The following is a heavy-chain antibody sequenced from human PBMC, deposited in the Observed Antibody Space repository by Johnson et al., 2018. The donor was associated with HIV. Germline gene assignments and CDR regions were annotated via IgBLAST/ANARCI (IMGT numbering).Heavy chain of an antibody. D-gene: IGHD3-22*01. CDR1: GFTFSSYW. J-gene: IGHJ3*02. Sequence: VLLVESGGGVVQPGRSLRLSCAASGFTFSSYWMHWVRQAPGKGLVWVSRINSDGSSTSYAASVKGRFTISRDNSKNTLFLQMNSLRAEDTAVYYCGRVADYYDSIAVLNAFDIWGQGTMVTVSS. V-gene: IGHV3-74*02. CDR3: GRVADYYDSIAVLNAFDI. CDR2: INSDGSST.